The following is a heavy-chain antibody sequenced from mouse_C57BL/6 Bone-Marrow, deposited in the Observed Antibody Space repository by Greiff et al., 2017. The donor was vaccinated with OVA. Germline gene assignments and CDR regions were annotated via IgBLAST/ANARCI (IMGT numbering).Heavy chain of an antibody. V-gene: IGHV1-18*01. CDR1: GYTFTDYN. CDR3: ARRDSSCYPFAY. CDR2: INPNNGGT. D-gene: IGHD3-2*02. Sequence: VQLQQSGPELVKPGASVKIPCKASGYTFTDYNMDWVKQSHGKSLEWIGDINPNNGGTIYNQKFKGKATLTVDKSSSTAYMELRSLTSEDTAVYYCARRDSSCYPFAYWGQGTLVTVSA. J-gene: IGHJ3*01.